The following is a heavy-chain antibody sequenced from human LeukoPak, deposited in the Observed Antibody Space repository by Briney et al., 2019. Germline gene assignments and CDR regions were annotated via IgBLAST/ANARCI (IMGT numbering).Heavy chain of an antibody. CDR3: TRGFDSDY. CDR1: GFTFSSYW. V-gene: IGHV3-7*01. CDR2: IKRDGTEE. D-gene: IGHD2-21*01. J-gene: IGHJ4*02. Sequence: GGSLRLSCAASGFTFSSYWMSWVRQAPGKGLEWVATIKRDGTEEQYVQSVKGRFATSRGNAKNSLYLQMNSLRAEGTAFYYCTRGFDSDYWGQGTLVTVSS.